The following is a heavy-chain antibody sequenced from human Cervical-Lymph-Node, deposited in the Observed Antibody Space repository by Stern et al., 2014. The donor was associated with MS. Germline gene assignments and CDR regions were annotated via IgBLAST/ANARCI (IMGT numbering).Heavy chain of an antibody. J-gene: IGHJ4*02. D-gene: IGHD3-3*01. CDR3: AKDPRGIFGVVIPYFDF. V-gene: IGHV3-30*18. Sequence: QVQLVESGGGVVQPGRSLRLSCVASGLTLSDSGMHWVRQAPGKGLEWVAGMSYDGTNKYYADSVKGRLPLARDNSKNTLYLQMDSLRAEDTALYYCAKDPRGIFGVVIPYFDFWGQGTQVTVSS. CDR1: GLTLSDSG. CDR2: MSYDGTNK.